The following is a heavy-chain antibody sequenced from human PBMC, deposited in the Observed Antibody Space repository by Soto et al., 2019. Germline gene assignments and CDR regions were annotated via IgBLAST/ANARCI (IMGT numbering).Heavy chain of an antibody. CDR1: GGSIRSSSYY. V-gene: IGHV4-39*01. Sequence: PSETLSLTCTVSGGSIRSSSYYWGWIRQPPGKGLEWIGSIYYSGSTYYNSSLKSRVTISVDTSKNQFSLKLSSVTAADSAVYYCARLSDYYDGPFEYWGQGTLVTVSS. CDR3: ARLSDYYDGPFEY. J-gene: IGHJ4*02. CDR2: IYYSGST. D-gene: IGHD3-22*01.